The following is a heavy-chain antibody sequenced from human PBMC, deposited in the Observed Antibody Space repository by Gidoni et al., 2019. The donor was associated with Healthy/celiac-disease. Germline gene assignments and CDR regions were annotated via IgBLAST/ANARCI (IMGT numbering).Heavy chain of an antibody. Sequence: EVQLVDSGGGLVQPGRSLRLSCAASGFPLDASALHWVRQAAGKGLEWVSGISWNGGSIGYADSVKGRFTISRDNAKNSLYLQMNSLRAEDTALYYCAKDLSHYYDSSGYYDMDVWGQVTTVTVSS. V-gene: IGHV3-9*01. CDR3: AKDLSHYYDSSGYYDMDV. CDR2: ISWNGGSI. J-gene: IGHJ6*02. CDR1: GFPLDASA. D-gene: IGHD3-22*01.